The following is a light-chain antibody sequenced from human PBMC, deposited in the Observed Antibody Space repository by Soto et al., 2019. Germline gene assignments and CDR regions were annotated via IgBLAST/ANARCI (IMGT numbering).Light chain of an antibody. CDR1: QSVSSN. CDR3: QQYNNWPRT. Sequence: EVVLTHSPATQAVSPGERATLSCRASQSVSSNLAWYQQKPGQAPRLLIYGASTRATGIPARFSGSGSGTEFTLTISSLQSEDFAVYYCQQYNNWPRTFGQGTKVDIK. CDR2: GAS. V-gene: IGKV3-15*01. J-gene: IGKJ1*01.